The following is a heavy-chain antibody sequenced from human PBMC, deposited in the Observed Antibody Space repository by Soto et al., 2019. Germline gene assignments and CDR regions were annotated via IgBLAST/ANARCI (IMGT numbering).Heavy chain of an antibody. J-gene: IGHJ6*02. CDR3: AKELGVDYDILTGLYYYGMDV. V-gene: IGHV3-23*01. CDR2: ISGSGGST. Sequence: GGSLRLACAASGFTFSSYAMSWVRQAPGKGLEWVSAISGSGGSTYYADSVKGRFTISRDNSKNTLYLQMNSLRAENTAVYYCAKELGVDYDILTGLYYYGMDVWGQGATVTVSS. CDR1: GFTFSSYA. D-gene: IGHD3-9*01.